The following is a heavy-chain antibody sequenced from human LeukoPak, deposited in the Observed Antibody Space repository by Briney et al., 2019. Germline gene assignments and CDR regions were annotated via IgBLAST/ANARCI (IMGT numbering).Heavy chain of an antibody. CDR3: ARAFRARYFDL. CDR1: GGSISSYF. V-gene: IGHV4-39*01. CDR2: IYYSGST. Sequence: SETLSLTCTVSGGSISSYFWSWIRQPPGKGLEWIGIIYYSGSTYYNPSLKGRVTISVDTSKNQFSLKLSSVTAADTAVYYCARAFRARYFDLWGRGTLVTVSS. D-gene: IGHD2/OR15-2a*01. J-gene: IGHJ2*01.